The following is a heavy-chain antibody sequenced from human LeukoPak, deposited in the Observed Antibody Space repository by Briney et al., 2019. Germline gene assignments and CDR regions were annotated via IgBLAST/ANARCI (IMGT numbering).Heavy chain of an antibody. V-gene: IGHV3-23*01. D-gene: IGHD1-26*01. CDR3: AKDRVGAILYFDS. CDR2: LSGSGGRT. CDR1: GFTFSSYG. J-gene: IGHJ4*02. Sequence: GGSLRLSCAASGFTFSSYGMSWVRQAPGKGLEWVSALSGSGGRTYYADSVKGRFTISRDNSKNTLYLQMNSLRAEDTAVYYRAKDRVGAILYFDSWGQGTLVTVSS.